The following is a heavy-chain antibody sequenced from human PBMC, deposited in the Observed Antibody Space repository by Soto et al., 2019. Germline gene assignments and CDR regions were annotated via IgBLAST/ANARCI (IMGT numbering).Heavy chain of an antibody. CDR2: IYHTGTT. J-gene: IGHJ4*02. CDR1: GGSINSGGYS. CDR3: ARRYGASFDY. Sequence: PSETLSLTCTVSGGSINSGGYSWTWIRQPPGKGLEWIGFIYHTGTTYYNPSLKSRVTISVDRSKNQFSLKLNSVTAADTAVYYCARRYGASFDYWGQGTLVTVSS. D-gene: IGHD4-17*01. V-gene: IGHV4-30-2*01.